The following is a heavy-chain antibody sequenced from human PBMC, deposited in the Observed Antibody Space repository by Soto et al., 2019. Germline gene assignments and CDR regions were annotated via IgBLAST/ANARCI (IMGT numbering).Heavy chain of an antibody. CDR1: GGSISSGGYY. CDR2: IYYSGST. CDR3: ARAKLVTRGASYNWFDP. Sequence: SETLSLICTVSGGSISSGGYYWSWIRQHPGKGLEWIGYIYYSGSTYYNPSLKSRVTISVDTSKNQFSLKLSSVTAADTAVYYCARAKLVTRGASYNWFDPWGQGTLVTVSS. V-gene: IGHV4-31*03. D-gene: IGHD6-6*01. J-gene: IGHJ5*02.